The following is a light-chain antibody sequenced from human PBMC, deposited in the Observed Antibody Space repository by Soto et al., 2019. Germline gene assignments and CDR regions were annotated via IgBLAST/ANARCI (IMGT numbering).Light chain of an antibody. Sequence: EIVLTQSPGTLSLSPGERATLSCRASQSVNRIYLAWYQQKPGQAPRLLIYGTSIRATGIPDRFSGSGSGTDFTLTISRLEPEDFAVYYCHQYGTSPWTFGQGTKVEIK. J-gene: IGKJ1*01. CDR1: QSVNRIY. CDR3: HQYGTSPWT. CDR2: GTS. V-gene: IGKV3-20*01.